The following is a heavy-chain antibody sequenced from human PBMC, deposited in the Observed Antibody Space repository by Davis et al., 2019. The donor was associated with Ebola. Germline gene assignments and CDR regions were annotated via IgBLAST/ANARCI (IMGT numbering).Heavy chain of an antibody. Sequence: ASVKVSCKASGYTFTSHVIHWVRQAPGQRPEWLGWINPGYGNIKYSQKFQGRVTLSRDTSARTAYMELSSLKSEDTAVYYCARDFSQWLGGYFDYWGQGTLVTVSS. CDR1: GYTFTSHV. J-gene: IGHJ4*02. D-gene: IGHD6-19*01. CDR2: INPGYGNI. V-gene: IGHV1-3*01. CDR3: ARDFSQWLGGYFDY.